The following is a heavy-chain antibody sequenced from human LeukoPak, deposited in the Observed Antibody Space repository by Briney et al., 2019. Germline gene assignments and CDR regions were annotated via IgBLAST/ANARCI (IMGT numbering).Heavy chain of an antibody. CDR1: GFTFSSYG. Sequence: PGRSLRLSXXXXGFTFSSYGIHWVRQAPGKGLEWVAVISYDGSNKFYSDSVKGRFTISRDNSKNTLYLQMNSLRIEDTAVYYCAKAESGGYSGPIGYWGQGTLVTVSS. CDR2: ISYDGSNK. J-gene: IGHJ4*02. V-gene: IGHV3-30*18. CDR3: AKAESGGYSGPIGY. D-gene: IGHD5-12*01.